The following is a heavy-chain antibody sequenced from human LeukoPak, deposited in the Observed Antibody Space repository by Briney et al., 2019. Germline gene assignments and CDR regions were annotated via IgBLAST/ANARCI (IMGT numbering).Heavy chain of an antibody. D-gene: IGHD6-19*01. J-gene: IGHJ5*02. Sequence: SVKVSCKASGGTFSSYAISWVRQAPGQGLEWMGGIIPIFGTANYAQKFQGRVTITADKSTSTAYMELSSLRSEDTAVYYCARDTVHGQWLNWFDPWGQGTLVTVSS. CDR2: IIPIFGTA. V-gene: IGHV1-69*06. CDR3: ARDTVHGQWLNWFDP. CDR1: GGTFSSYA.